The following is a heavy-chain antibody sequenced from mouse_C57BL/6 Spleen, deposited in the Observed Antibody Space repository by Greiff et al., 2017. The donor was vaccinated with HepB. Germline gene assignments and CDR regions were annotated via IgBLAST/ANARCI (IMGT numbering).Heavy chain of an antibody. CDR3: ARTGDY. Sequence: QVQLQQPGAELVRPGTSVKLSCTASGYTFTSYWMHWVKQRPGQGLEWIGVIDPSDSYTNYNQKFKGKATLTVVTSSSTAYMQLSSLTSEDSAVYYCARTGDYWGQGTTLTVSS. V-gene: IGHV1-59*01. CDR1: GYTFTSYW. D-gene: IGHD4-1*01. J-gene: IGHJ2*01. CDR2: IDPSDSYT.